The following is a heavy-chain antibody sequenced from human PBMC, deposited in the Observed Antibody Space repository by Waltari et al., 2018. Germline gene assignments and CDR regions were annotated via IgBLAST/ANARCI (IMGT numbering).Heavy chain of an antibody. CDR3: ARDGLGSSHNH. Sequence: EVQLVESGGGLVQPGGSLRLSCAASGFSISGYWMHWVRQAPGKGLVCISRINSAGRSTSYADSVRRPFTISRDNAKNTVYLQMHSLRADDTTVYFCARDGLGSSHNHWGQGTLVTASS. V-gene: IGHV3-74*01. D-gene: IGHD6-6*01. CDR2: INSAGRST. CDR1: GFSISGYW. J-gene: IGHJ5*02.